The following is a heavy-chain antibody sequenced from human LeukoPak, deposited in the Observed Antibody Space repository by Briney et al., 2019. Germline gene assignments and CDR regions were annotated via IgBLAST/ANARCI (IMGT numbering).Heavy chain of an antibody. CDR3: ARDYAGSPDY. CDR1: GFTFSTYW. CDR2: INGDGSTT. D-gene: IGHD3-10*01. Sequence: GGSLRLSCAASGFTFSTYWTNWVRHGPGKGLVWVALINGDGSTTTHADSVKGRFTISRDNAKNTVYLQMNSLRDEDTAVYYCARDYAGSPDYWGQGTLVTVSS. J-gene: IGHJ4*02. V-gene: IGHV3-74*03.